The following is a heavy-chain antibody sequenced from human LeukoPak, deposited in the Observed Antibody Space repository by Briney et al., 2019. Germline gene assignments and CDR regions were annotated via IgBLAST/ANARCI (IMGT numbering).Heavy chain of an antibody. CDR2: ISSSGSTI. CDR1: GFTFSSYE. D-gene: IGHD3-22*01. V-gene: IGHV3-48*03. CDR3: ARAPPVYYDSSGYYG. J-gene: IGHJ4*02. Sequence: PGGSLRLSCAASGFTFSSYEMNWVRQAPGKGLEWVSYISSSGSTIYYADSVKGRFTISRDNAKNSLYLQMNSLRVEDTAVYYCARAPPVYYDSSGYYGWGQGTLVTVSS.